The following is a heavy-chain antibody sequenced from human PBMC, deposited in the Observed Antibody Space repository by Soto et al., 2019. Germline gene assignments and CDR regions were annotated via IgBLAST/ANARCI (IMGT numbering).Heavy chain of an antibody. Sequence: EVQLVQSGAEVKKPGESLKISCKGSGYSFTSYWIGWVRQMPGKGLEWMGIIYPGDSDTRYSPSFQGQVTISADKSISTAYLQWSSLKASDTAMYYCARRGYCSGGSCACTGCYYGMDVWGQGTTVTVSS. V-gene: IGHV5-51*01. J-gene: IGHJ6*02. CDR2: IYPGDSDT. CDR1: GYSFTSYW. CDR3: ARRGYCSGGSCACTGCYYGMDV. D-gene: IGHD2-15*01.